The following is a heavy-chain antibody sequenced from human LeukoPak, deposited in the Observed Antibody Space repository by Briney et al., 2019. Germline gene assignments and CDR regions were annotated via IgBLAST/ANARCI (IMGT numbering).Heavy chain of an antibody. CDR2: INPNSGGT. D-gene: IGHD3-10*01. CDR3: ARAIYGSGSYYQNAPGY. Sequence: GASVKVSCKASGYTFTGYHMHWVRQAPGQGLEWMGRINPNSGGTNYAQKFQGRVTMTRDTSISTAYMELSRLRSDDTAVYYCARAIYGSGSYYQNAPGYWGQGTLVTVSS. V-gene: IGHV1-2*06. J-gene: IGHJ4*02. CDR1: GYTFTGYH.